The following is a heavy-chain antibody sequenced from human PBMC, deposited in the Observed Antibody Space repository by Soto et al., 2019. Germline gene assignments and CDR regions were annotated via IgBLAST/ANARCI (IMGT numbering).Heavy chain of an antibody. CDR3: ARDPVGGVHPFFDY. CDR1: GFTFSSYS. Sequence: EVQLVESGGGLVKPGGSLRLSCAASGFTFSSYSMNWVRQAPGKGLEWVSSISSSSSYIYYADSVKGRFTISRDDAKNSLYLQMNTLRAEDTAVYYCARDPVGGVHPFFDYWGHGTLVTVSS. V-gene: IGHV3-21*01. CDR2: ISSSSSYI. J-gene: IGHJ4*01. D-gene: IGHD3-10*01.